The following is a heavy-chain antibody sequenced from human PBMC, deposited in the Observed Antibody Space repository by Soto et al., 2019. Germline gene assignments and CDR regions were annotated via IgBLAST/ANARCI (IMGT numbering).Heavy chain of an antibody. V-gene: IGHV3-43*01. D-gene: IGHD1-26*01. CDR2: ISWDGGST. J-gene: IGHJ6*02. Sequence: LGGSLRLSCAASGFTFDDYTMHWVRQAPGKGLEWVSLISWDGGSTYYADSVKGRFTISRDNSKNSLYLQMNSLRTEDTALYYCAKDIKRAVGATRRMDVWGQGTTVTVSS. CDR1: GFTFDDYT. CDR3: AKDIKRAVGATRRMDV.